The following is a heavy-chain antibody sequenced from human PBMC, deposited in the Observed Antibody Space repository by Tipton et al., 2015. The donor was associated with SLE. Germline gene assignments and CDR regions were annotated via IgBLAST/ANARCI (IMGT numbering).Heavy chain of an antibody. Sequence: LRLSCTVSGGSISSSSYYWSWVRQPPGKGLGWIGYVSYSGSTNYNPSLQSRVTISVDTSKNQFSLKLRSVTAADTAVYYGARDESVGIVGTTDAFDIWGQGTMVTVSS. CDR3: ARDESVGIVGTTDAFDI. CDR1: GGSISSSSYY. J-gene: IGHJ3*02. D-gene: IGHD1-26*01. V-gene: IGHV4-61*01. CDR2: VSYSGST.